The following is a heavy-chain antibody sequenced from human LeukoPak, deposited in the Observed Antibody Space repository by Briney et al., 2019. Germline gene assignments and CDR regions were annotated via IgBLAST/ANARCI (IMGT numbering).Heavy chain of an antibody. Sequence: AASLKVSCKDAGYTFTSYDIKWERQATGQGLEWMGWMNHNSGNTGYAQQFQGIVTMTRNTSISTAYMELSSLRSEDTAVYYCARALWYSGYDYRVAFDYWGQGILVTVSS. CDR2: MNHNSGNT. J-gene: IGHJ4*02. CDR1: GYTFTSYD. V-gene: IGHV1-8*01. D-gene: IGHD5-12*01. CDR3: ARALWYSGYDYRVAFDY.